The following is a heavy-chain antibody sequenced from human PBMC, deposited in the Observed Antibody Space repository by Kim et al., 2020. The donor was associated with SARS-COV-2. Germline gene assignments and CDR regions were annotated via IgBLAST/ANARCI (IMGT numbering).Heavy chain of an antibody. V-gene: IGHV3-7*03. D-gene: IGHD5-18*01. CDR1: GFTFSSYW. J-gene: IGHJ6*02. CDR2: IKQDGSEK. Sequence: GGSLRLSCAASGFTFSSYWMSWVRQAPGKGLEWVANIKQDGSEKYYVDSVKGRFTISRDNAKNSLYLQMNSLRAEDTAVYYCARERGVATTSGYSYAFAAYYYYGMDVWGQGTTVTVSS. CDR3: ARERGVATTSGYSYAFAAYYYYGMDV.